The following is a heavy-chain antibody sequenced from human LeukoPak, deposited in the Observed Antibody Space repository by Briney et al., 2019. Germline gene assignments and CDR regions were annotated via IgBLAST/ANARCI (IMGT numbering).Heavy chain of an antibody. CDR3: AKGLRGRYDY. CDR2: ITDSGIST. J-gene: IGHJ4*02. Sequence: GGSLRLSCAASGFTFNSYAMAWVRQAPEKGLEWVSSITDSGISTYYADSVKGRFTISRDNSKNTLFLQMNSLRAEDTAVYFCAKGLRGRYDYWGQGTLVTVSS. CDR1: GFTFNSYA. D-gene: IGHD1-26*01. V-gene: IGHV3-23*01.